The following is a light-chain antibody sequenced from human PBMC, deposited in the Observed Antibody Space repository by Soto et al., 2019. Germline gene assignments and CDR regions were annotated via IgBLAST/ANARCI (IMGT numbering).Light chain of an antibody. Sequence: FKLTRPHSTLLASVGTRVTSTCRASQIISNWLAWCKQKPGTAPKVLMYHASNLQSGVPSGLSGSGSGTEFTLTISSLKTDDFATYYCKQDNSYSFAHGTKG. J-gene: IGKJ1*01. V-gene: IGKV1-5*01. CDR1: QIISNW. CDR3: KQDNSYS. CDR2: HAS.